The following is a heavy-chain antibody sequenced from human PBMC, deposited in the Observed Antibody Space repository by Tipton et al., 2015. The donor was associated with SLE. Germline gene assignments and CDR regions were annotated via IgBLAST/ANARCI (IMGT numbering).Heavy chain of an antibody. CDR3: ARADLFMGGYYFEY. J-gene: IGHJ4*02. D-gene: IGHD3-16*01. Sequence: QLVQSGVEVKKPGASMKVSCKTSGYTFSNYDINWVRQATGQGLEWMGRMSPNSGNTVYVQDFQGRVTMTRSTSISTAYMELSSLRSEDTAVYYCARADLFMGGYYFEYWGQGTLVTVSS. CDR2: MSPNSGNT. V-gene: IGHV1-8*02. CDR1: GYTFSNYD.